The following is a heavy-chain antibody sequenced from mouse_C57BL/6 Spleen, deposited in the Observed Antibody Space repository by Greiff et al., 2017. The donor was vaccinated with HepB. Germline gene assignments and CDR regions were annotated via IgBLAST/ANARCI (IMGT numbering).Heavy chain of an antibody. Sequence: EVQLQQSGPELVKPGASVKISCKASGYTFTDYYMNWVKQSHGKSLEWIGDINPNNGGTSYNQKFKGKATLTVDKSSSTAYMELRSLTSEDSAVYYCARDPAPFDYWGQGTTLTVSS. CDR3: ARDPAPFDY. CDR2: INPNNGGT. CDR1: GYTFTDYY. J-gene: IGHJ2*01. V-gene: IGHV1-26*01.